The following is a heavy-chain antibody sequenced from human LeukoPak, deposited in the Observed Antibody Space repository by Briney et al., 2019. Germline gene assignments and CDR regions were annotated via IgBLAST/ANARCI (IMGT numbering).Heavy chain of an antibody. D-gene: IGHD3-9*01. CDR3: ARDSPLLTV. J-gene: IGHJ4*02. CDR1: GFTFSSHA. CDR2: IGHDVVST. V-gene: IGHV3-23*01. Sequence: GGSLRPSCAASGFTFSSHATSWVRQAPGKGLEWASAIGHDVVSTYYAESVKGRFTISRDNSKNTLYLQMNSLRADDTATYYCARDSPLLTVWGQGTLVTVSS.